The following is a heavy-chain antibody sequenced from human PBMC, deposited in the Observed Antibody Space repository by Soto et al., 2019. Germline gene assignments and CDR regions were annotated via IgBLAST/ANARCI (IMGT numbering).Heavy chain of an antibody. CDR3: ARDGSGYRSRASPMDV. V-gene: IGHV1-69*06. CDR1: GDTFSSYA. J-gene: IGHJ6*02. D-gene: IGHD3-22*01. CDR2: FIPFFGTA. Sequence: QVQLVQSGAEVKKPGSSVKVSCKASGDTFSSYAISWVRQAPGQGLEWMGGFIPFFGTANYAQKFQGRVTITADKSTRTAYKELSSLRTEDTAVYYCARDGSGYRSRASPMDVWGQGTTVTVSS.